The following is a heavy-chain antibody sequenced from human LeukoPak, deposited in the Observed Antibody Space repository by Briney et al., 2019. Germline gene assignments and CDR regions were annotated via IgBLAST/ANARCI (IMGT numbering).Heavy chain of an antibody. CDR2: IWYDGSNK. V-gene: IGHV3-33*06. J-gene: IGHJ4*02. CDR1: GFTFSSYG. Sequence: PGGSLRLSCAASGFTFSSYGMHWVRQAPGKGQEWVAVIWYDGSNKYYADSVKGRFTISRDNSKNTLYLQMNSLRAEDTAVYYCAKDPYGGKNGFDYWGQGTLVAVSS. D-gene: IGHD4-23*01. CDR3: AKDPYGGKNGFDY.